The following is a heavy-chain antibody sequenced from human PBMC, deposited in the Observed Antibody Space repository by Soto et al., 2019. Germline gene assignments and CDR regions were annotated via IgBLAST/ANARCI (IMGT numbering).Heavy chain of an antibody. D-gene: IGHD2-21*02. CDR3: VRDRVGTMDAYYYSAVDV. CDR1: GYSLAGYR. CDR2: LNPQNGDT. J-gene: IGHJ6*02. V-gene: IGHV1-2*02. Sequence: ASVKGCCKPSGYSLAGYRVHWVRQVPGQGLEWMGWLNPQNGDTRYAQKSLDRVTMTSDTSITTAYMALSMLTSDDTVTPYCVRDRVGTMDAYYYSAVDVGGQGTTETVSS.